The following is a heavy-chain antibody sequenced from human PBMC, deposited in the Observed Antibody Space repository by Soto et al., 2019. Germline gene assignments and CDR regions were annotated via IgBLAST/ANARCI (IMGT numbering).Heavy chain of an antibody. D-gene: IGHD2-15*01. CDR3: ARDKVVVAATTDAFDI. J-gene: IGHJ3*02. Sequence: GGSLRLSCAASGFTFSSYWMIWVRQAPGKGLEWVANIKQDGSEKYYVDSVKGRFTISRDNAKNSLYLQMNSLRAEDTAVYYCARDKVVVAATTDAFDIWCQGTMVNVS. CDR1: GFTFSSYW. CDR2: IKQDGSEK. V-gene: IGHV3-7*01.